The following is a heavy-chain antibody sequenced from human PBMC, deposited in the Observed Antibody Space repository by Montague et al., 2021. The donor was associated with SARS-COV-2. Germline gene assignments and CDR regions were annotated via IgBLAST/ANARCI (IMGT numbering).Heavy chain of an antibody. CDR2: IYDSGST. V-gene: IGHV4-39*02. D-gene: IGHD3-3*01. J-gene: IGHJ6*02. CDR3: ARDQTVLEWIWYGMDV. Sequence: SETLSLTCTVSGGSISSSNYYWDWIRQPPGKGLEWIGSIYDSGSTYYNPSLKSRVTISVDTSKNHFSLYLTSVTAADAAVYYCARDQTVLEWIWYGMDVWGPGTTVTVSS. CDR1: GGSISSSNYY.